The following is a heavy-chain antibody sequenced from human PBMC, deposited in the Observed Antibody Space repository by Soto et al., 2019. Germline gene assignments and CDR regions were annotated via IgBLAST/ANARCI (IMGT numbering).Heavy chain of an antibody. Sequence: PGGSLRLSCAASGFTFTTSAIHWVRQASGKGLEWVGRIRTKANNYATTYAASVKGRFTFSRDDSKNTAYLQINSLKTEDTAVDYCSSARENSPGYWGQGTLGTVSS. V-gene: IGHV3-73*01. CDR2: IRTKANNYAT. CDR1: GFTFTTSA. CDR3: SSARENSPGY. J-gene: IGHJ1*01.